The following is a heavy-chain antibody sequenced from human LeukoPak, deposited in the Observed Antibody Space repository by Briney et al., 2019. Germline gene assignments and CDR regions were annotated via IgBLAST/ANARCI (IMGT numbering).Heavy chain of an antibody. Sequence: GGSLRFSCAASGFTFSSYAMSWARQAPGKGLEWVSAISGSGGNTYYADSVKGRFTISRDNSKNTLYLQMNSLRAEDTAVYYCAKDREVLLWFGESHYFDYWGQGTLVTVSS. V-gene: IGHV3-23*01. CDR3: AKDREVLLWFGESHYFDY. J-gene: IGHJ4*02. CDR2: ISGSGGNT. D-gene: IGHD3-10*01. CDR1: GFTFSSYA.